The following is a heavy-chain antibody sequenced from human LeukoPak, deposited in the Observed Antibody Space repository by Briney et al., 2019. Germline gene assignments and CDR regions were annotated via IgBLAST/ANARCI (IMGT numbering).Heavy chain of an antibody. V-gene: IGHV4-59*01. Sequence: KTSETLSLTCTVSGGSISSYYWSWIRQPPGKGLEWIGYIYYRGSTNYNPSLKSRVTISVDTSKNQFSLKLGSVTAADTAVYYCAREGTAGTAFDIWGQGTMVTVSS. D-gene: IGHD6-13*01. J-gene: IGHJ3*02. CDR2: IYYRGST. CDR1: GGSISSYY. CDR3: AREGTAGTAFDI.